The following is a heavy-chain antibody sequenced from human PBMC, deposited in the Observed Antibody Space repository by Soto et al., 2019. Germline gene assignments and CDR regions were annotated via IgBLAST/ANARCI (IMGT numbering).Heavy chain of an antibody. CDR3: AKDTEGNWG. J-gene: IGHJ4*02. CDR1: GFTFSSYG. V-gene: IGHV3-30*18. Sequence: QVQLVESGGGVVQPGRSLRLSCAASGFTFSSYGMHWVRQAPGKGLEWVAVISYDGSNKYYADSVKGRFTISRDNSKNTLYLQMNSLRAEDTAVYYCAKDTEGNWGWGQGTLVTVSS. CDR2: ISYDGSNK. D-gene: IGHD7-27*01.